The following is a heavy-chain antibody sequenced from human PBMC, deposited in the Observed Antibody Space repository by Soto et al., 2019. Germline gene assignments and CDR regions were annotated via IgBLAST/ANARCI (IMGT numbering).Heavy chain of an antibody. CDR3: VGEDSIPFETGWFDP. Sequence: WGSLRLSCAASGFTFSSSAMHWVRQAPGKGLGWVAFISYEGRNKYYADSVKDRLTISRDNSKNTMYLQMNSLRAEYTAVYYFVGEDSIPFETGWFDPWGQGTLVTVSS. CDR2: ISYEGRNK. V-gene: IGHV3-30-3*02. CDR1: GFTFSSSA. J-gene: IGHJ5*02. D-gene: IGHD3-22*01.